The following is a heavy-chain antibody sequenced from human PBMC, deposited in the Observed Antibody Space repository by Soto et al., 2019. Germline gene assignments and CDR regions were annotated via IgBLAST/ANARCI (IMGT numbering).Heavy chain of an antibody. CDR3: ARRGKDYYYGMDV. Sequence: SETLSLTCTVSGGSISSSSYYWGWIRQPPGKGLEWIGSIYYSGSTYYNPSLKSRVTISVDTSKNQFSLKLSSVTAADAAVYYCARRGKDYYYGMDVWGQGTTVTVSS. D-gene: IGHD6-25*01. CDR1: GGSISSSSYY. J-gene: IGHJ6*02. CDR2: IYYSGST. V-gene: IGHV4-39*01.